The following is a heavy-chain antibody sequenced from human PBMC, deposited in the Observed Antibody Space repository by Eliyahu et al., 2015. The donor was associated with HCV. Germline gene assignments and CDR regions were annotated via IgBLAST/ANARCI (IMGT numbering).Heavy chain of an antibody. V-gene: IGHV3-23*01. CDR2: ISGNGGST. Sequence: EVHLLESGGGLVETGGSLRLSXAASRFTFSNXAMSWVRQAPGKGVEWVSTISGNGGSTSYAASVKGRFNISRDNSKNTVFLRMTSLRAEDTALYYCAKGSSGWWGYFDNWGQGTLVTVSS. CDR1: RFTFSNXA. CDR3: AKGSSGWWGYFDN. J-gene: IGHJ4*02. D-gene: IGHD6-19*01.